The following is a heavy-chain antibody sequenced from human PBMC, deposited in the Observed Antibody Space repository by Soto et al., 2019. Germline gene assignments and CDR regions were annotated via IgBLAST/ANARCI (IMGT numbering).Heavy chain of an antibody. J-gene: IGHJ4*02. D-gene: IGHD2-15*01. CDR3: ARGCSGGSCYLDY. Sequence: VQLVQSGAEVKKPGSSVKVSCTASGGTFSSYTISWVRQAPGQGLEWMGRIIPILGIANYAQKFQGRVTITADKSTSTAYMELSSLRSEDTAVYYCARGCSGGSCYLDYWGQGTLVTVSS. CDR2: IIPILGIA. CDR1: GGTFSSYT. V-gene: IGHV1-69*02.